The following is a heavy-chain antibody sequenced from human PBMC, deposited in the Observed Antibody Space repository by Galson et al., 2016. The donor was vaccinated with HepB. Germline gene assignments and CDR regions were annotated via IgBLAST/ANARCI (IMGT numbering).Heavy chain of an antibody. CDR2: TYYRSRWFN. D-gene: IGHD6-19*01. J-gene: IGHJ5*02. Sequence: CAISGDSVSNKRVAWNWLRQSPSRGLEWLGRTYYRSRWFNDYSTSVKSRISIKPDTSQNQFSLHLDSVTPDDAGTYYCGLDQAIAQAGTWWIDARGPGMLVSVSS. CDR3: GLDQAIAQAGTWWIDA. CDR1: GDSVSNKRVA. V-gene: IGHV6-1*01.